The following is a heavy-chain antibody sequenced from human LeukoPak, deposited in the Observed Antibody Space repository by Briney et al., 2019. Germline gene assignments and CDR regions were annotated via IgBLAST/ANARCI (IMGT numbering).Heavy chain of an antibody. CDR2: IGTAGDT. J-gene: IGHJ4*02. D-gene: IGHD3-10*01. CDR3: ARGGGSGSFDY. V-gene: IGHV3-13*01. Sequence: PGGSLRLSCAASGFTFSSYDMHWVRQATGKGLEWVSAIGTAGDTHYPGSVKGRFTISRENAKNSLYLQMNSLRAGDTAVYYCARGGGSGSFDYWGQGTLVTVSS. CDR1: GFTFSSYD.